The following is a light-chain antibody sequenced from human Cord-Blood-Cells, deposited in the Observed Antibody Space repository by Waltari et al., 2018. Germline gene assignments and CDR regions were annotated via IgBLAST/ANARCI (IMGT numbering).Light chain of an antibody. CDR3: QQYDNLPLT. Sequence: IQMNQSPSSLSASVGDRVTITCQASQDISNYLNGYQQKPGKAPKLLIYDASNLETGGPSRFSGSGSGTDFTFTISSLQPEDIATYYCQQYDNLPLTFGGGTKVEIK. CDR1: QDISNY. CDR2: DAS. J-gene: IGKJ4*01. V-gene: IGKV1-33*01.